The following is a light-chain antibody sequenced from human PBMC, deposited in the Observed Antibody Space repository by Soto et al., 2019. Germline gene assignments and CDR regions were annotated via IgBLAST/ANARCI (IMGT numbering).Light chain of an antibody. CDR1: QDISSS. J-gene: IGKJ4*01. V-gene: IGKV3-15*01. CDR2: AAS. Sequence: EIVMTQSPATLSVSPGDRVTLSCRASQDISSSLAWYQQKPGQAPRLLIYAASIMATGVPAPFSGSGSGTDFTLSISSLQSEHVGVYYCQKYSSGPLTFGGGTKVEIK. CDR3: QKYSSGPLT.